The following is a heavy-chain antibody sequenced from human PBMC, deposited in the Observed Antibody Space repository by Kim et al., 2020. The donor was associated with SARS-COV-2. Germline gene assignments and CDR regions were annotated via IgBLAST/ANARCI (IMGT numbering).Heavy chain of an antibody. D-gene: IGHD3-9*01. V-gene: IGHV3-33*01. CDR2: IWYDGSNK. CDR1: GFTFSSYG. J-gene: IGHJ4*02. Sequence: GGSLRLSCAASGFTFSSYGMHWVRQAPGKGLEWVAVIWYDGSNKYYADSVKGRFTISRDNSKNTLYLQMNSLRAEDTAVYYCARDGYFDWLSPYYFDYWGQGTLVTVSS. CDR3: ARDGYFDWLSPYYFDY.